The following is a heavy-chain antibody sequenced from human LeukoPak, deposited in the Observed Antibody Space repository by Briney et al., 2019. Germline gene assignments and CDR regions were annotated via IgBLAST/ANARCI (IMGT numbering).Heavy chain of an antibody. V-gene: IGHV3-64*01. CDR2: ISSNGGST. J-gene: IGHJ4*02. D-gene: IGHD6-19*01. Sequence: GGSLRLSCAASGFTFSSYAMHWVRQAPGKGLEYVSAISSNGGSTYYANSVKGRFTISRDNSKNTLYLQMNSLRAEDTAVYYCAKGRAPSSGWYTYYFDNWGQGTRVTVSS. CDR1: GFTFSSYA. CDR3: AKGRAPSSGWYTYYFDN.